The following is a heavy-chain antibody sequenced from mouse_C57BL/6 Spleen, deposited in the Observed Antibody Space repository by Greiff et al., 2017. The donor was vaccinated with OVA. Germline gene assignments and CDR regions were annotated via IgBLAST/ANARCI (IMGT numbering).Heavy chain of an antibody. CDR3: ASTTVGYAMDD. D-gene: IGHD1-1*01. Sequence: QVQLQQPGAELVKPGASVKLSCKASGYTFTSYWMHWVKQRPGQGLEWIGMIHPNSGSTNYNEKFKSKATLTVDKSSSTAYMQLSSLTSEDSAVYYCASTTVGYAMDDWGQGTSVTVSS. V-gene: IGHV1-64*01. CDR1: GYTFTSYW. J-gene: IGHJ4*01. CDR2: IHPNSGST.